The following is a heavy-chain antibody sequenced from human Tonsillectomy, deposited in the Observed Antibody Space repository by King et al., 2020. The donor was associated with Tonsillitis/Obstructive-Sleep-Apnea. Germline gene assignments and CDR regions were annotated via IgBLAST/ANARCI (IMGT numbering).Heavy chain of an antibody. CDR2: IYSGGST. D-gene: IGHD3-10*02. J-gene: IGHJ4*02. V-gene: IGHV3-66*01. Sequence: EVQLVESGGGLVQPGGSLRLSCAASGFTVSSNYMSWVRQAPGKGLEWVSVIYSGGSTYYADSVKGRFTISRDNSKNTMYLQMNSLRAEDTAVYYCARSHRLIGSGSYYPTPFDYWGQGTLVTVSS. CDR1: GFTVSSNY. CDR3: ARSHRLIGSGSYYPTPFDY.